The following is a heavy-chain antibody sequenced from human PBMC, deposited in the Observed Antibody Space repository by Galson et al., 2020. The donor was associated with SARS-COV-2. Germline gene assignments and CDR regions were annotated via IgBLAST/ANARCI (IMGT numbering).Heavy chain of an antibody. CDR3: ARTLDCGGDCYSLDY. CDR2: ISGGSAYI. V-gene: IGHV3-21*01. D-gene: IGHD2-21*02. Sequence: GESLKISCAASGFTFSSYTLNWVRQAPGKGLEWISSISGGSAYINYADSLKGRFTISRDNAKNSVYLQMNSLSAEDTAVYHCARTLDCGGDCYSLDYWGQGTLVTVSS. CDR1: GFTFSSYT. J-gene: IGHJ4*02.